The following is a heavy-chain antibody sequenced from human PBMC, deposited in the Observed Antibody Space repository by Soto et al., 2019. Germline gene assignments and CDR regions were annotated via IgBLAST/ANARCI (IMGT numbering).Heavy chain of an antibody. V-gene: IGHV3-23*01. D-gene: IGHD3-3*01. J-gene: IGHJ4*02. CDR2: IGGRGVST. Sequence: GGSLRLSCASSGFTFSNYAVSLVRQAPGKGLEWVSAIGGRGVSTMYADSVKGRFTISRDNSKNILYLQMNSLRVEDTAVYYCAKRGDDFRSGYYYYFDYWGLGALVTVSS. CDR3: AKRGDDFRSGYYYYFDY. CDR1: GFTFSNYA.